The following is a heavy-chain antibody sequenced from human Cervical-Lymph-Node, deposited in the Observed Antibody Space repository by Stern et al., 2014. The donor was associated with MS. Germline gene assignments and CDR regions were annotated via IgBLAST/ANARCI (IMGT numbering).Heavy chain of an antibody. V-gene: IGHV1-69*01. CDR1: GGTFSNYA. Sequence: MQLVESGAEVKKPGSSVRVSCKASGGTFSNYAFSWLRQAPGQGLEWMGGIIPIFGTANSAQNFQGRPTITADESTSTAYMALNSLGSEDTAVYYCATNRPHYYYYDVDVGGQGTTVTVSS. CDR3: ATNRPHYYYYDVDV. J-gene: IGHJ6*02. CDR2: IIPIFGTA.